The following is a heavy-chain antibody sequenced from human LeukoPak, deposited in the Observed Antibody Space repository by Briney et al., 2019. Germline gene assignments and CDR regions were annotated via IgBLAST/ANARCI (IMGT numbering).Heavy chain of an antibody. CDR3: ARGGGYGDYDY. Sequence: GGSLRLSCAASGFTFSDHYMDWVRQAPGKGLEWVGRTRNKANSHTTEYAASVKGRFTISRDDSKNSLYLQMNSLKTEDTAVYYCARGGGYGDYDYWGQGTLVTVSS. J-gene: IGHJ4*02. CDR1: GFTFSDHY. D-gene: IGHD4-17*01. CDR2: TRNKANSHTT. V-gene: IGHV3-72*01.